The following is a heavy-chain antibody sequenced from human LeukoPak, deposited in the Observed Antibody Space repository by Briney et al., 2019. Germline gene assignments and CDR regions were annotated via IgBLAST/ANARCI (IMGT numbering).Heavy chain of an antibody. CDR3: ATGGLGATEITFDY. J-gene: IGHJ4*02. V-gene: IGHV3-23*01. Sequence: PGGSLRLSCAASGFTFSSYAMSWVRQAPGKGLEWVSAISGSGGSTYYADSVKGRFTISRDNSKNTLYLQMNSLRAEDTAVYYCATGGLGATEITFDYWGQGTLVTVSS. D-gene: IGHD3-16*01. CDR1: GFTFSSYA. CDR2: ISGSGGST.